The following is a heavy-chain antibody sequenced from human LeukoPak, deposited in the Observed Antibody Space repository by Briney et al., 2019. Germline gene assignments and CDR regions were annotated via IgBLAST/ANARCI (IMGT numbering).Heavy chain of an antibody. D-gene: IGHD1-26*01. CDR1: GGSFSGYY. CDR3: ARHPLLVGSTFHAAFDI. Sequence: PSETLSLTCAVYGGSFSGYYWSWIRQPPGKGLEWIGEVNHSGSTNYNPSLKSRVTISVDTSKSQFTLELRSVTAADTAFYYCARHPLLVGSTFHAAFDIWGLGTMVTVSS. J-gene: IGHJ3*02. CDR2: VNHSGST. V-gene: IGHV4-34*01.